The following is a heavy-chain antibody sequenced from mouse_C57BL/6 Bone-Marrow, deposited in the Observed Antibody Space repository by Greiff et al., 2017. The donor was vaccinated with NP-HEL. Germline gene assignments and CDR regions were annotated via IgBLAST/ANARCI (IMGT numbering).Heavy chain of an antibody. D-gene: IGHD2-4*01. CDR3: TEGDDYDDGRWFAY. J-gene: IGHJ3*01. CDR1: GFTFSNYW. CDR2: IRLKSDNYAT. V-gene: IGHV6-3*01. Sequence: EVKLEESGGGLVQPGGSMKLSCVASGFTFSNYWMNWVRQSPEKGLEWVAQIRLKSDNYATHYAESVKGRFTISRDDSKSSVYLQMNNLRAEDTGIYYCTEGDDYDDGRWFAYWGQGTLVTVSA.